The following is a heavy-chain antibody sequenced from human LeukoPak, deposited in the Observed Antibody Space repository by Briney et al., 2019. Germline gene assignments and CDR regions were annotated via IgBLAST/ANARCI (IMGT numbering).Heavy chain of an antibody. CDR1: GFTFRDYY. Sequence: GGSLTLSCAASGFTFRDYYMSWIRQAPGEGLEGVSYISSSCSTIYYAVSLKGRLTISRDNASNCLYLQMNSLRAEDTAVYYCAREWVGDGYSRVYYWGEGTLGTVSS. CDR3: AREWVGDGYSRVYY. V-gene: IGHV3-11*01. D-gene: IGHD5-24*01. CDR2: ISSSCSTI. J-gene: IGHJ4*02.